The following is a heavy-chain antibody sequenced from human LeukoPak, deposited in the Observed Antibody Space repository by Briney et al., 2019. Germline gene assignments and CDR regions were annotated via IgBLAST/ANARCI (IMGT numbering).Heavy chain of an antibody. Sequence: AGGSLRLSCAASGFTFSSYSMNWVRQAPGKGLEWVSSISSSSSYIYYADSVKGRFTISRDNAKNSLYLQMNSLRAEDTAVYYCAGDPNYSGYDTPRLKSFDYWGQGTLVTVSS. CDR1: GFTFSSYS. CDR3: AGDPNYSGYDTPRLKSFDY. D-gene: IGHD5-12*01. CDR2: ISSSSSYI. V-gene: IGHV3-21*01. J-gene: IGHJ4*02.